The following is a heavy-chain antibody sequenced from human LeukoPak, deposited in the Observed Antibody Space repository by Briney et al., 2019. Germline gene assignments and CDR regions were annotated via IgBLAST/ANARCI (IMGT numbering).Heavy chain of an antibody. Sequence: GGSLRLSCAASGFTFSDYYMSWIRQAPGKGLEWVSYISSSGSTIYYADSVKGRFTISRDNAKNSLYLQMNSLRAEDTAVYYCARDFQYCTNDVCGYWGQGTLVTVSS. D-gene: IGHD2-8*01. J-gene: IGHJ4*02. CDR2: ISSSGSTI. V-gene: IGHV3-11*04. CDR1: GFTFSDYY. CDR3: ARDFQYCTNDVCGY.